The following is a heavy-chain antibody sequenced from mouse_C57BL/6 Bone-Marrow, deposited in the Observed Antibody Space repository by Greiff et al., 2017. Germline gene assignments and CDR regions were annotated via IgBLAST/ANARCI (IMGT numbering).Heavy chain of an antibody. V-gene: IGHV1-81*01. Sequence: VQLVESGAELARPGASVKLSCKASGYTFTSYGIRWVKQRTGQGLEWIGEIYPRSGNTYHNEKFKGKATLTADKSSSKAYMELRSLTSEDSAVYFCAPIYYYPAGFAYWGRGTRVTVTA. D-gene: IGHD1-1*01. CDR1: GYTFTSYG. CDR3: APIYYYPAGFAY. CDR2: IYPRSGNT. J-gene: IGHJ3*01.